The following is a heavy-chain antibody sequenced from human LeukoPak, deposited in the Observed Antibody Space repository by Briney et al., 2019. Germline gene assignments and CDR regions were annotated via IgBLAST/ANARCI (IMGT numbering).Heavy chain of an antibody. D-gene: IGHD3-3*01. CDR3: ARHRYYDFWSGSGASYNYGMDV. Sequence: PGESLKISCKGSGYNFINYWIGWVHQMPGKGLEWMGIIHPDDSDTRYSPSFQGQVTISADKSITTAYLQWSSLQASDTAIYYCARHRYYDFWSGSGASYNYGMDVWGQGTTVTVSS. CDR2: IHPDDSDT. CDR1: GYNFINYW. J-gene: IGHJ6*02. V-gene: IGHV5-51*07.